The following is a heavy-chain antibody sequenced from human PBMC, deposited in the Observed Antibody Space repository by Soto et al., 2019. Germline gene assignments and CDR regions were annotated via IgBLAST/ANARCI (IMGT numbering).Heavy chain of an antibody. CDR2: ISSHGGGTQ. CDR3: ARAGVTPHFFDY. Sequence: PGGSLRLSCVASGLTFANYGMHWVRQAPGKGLEWVALISSHGGGTQLYADSVKGRFTISRDNSKNTLYLQMNSLRAEDTAVYYCARAGVTPHFFDYWGQGTLVTVSS. D-gene: IGHD3-3*02. CDR1: GLTFANYG. J-gene: IGHJ4*02. V-gene: IGHV3-30*03.